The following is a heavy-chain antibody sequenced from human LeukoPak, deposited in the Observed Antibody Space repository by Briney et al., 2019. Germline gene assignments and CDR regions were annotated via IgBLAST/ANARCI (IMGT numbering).Heavy chain of an antibody. D-gene: IGHD7-27*01. J-gene: IGHJ4*02. CDR1: GGSISSYY. CDR3: ARLTGGEVDY. V-gene: IGHV4-59*08. Sequence: PSETLSLTCTVSGGSISSYYWSWIRQPPGKGLEWIGYIYYSGSTNCNPSLKSRVTISVDTSKNQFSLKLSSVTAADTAVYYCARLTGGEVDYWGQGTLVTVSS. CDR2: IYYSGST.